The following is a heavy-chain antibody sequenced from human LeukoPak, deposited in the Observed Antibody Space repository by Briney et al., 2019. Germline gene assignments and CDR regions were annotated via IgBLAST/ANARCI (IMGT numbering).Heavy chain of an antibody. D-gene: IGHD6-13*01. CDR3: AIAAAGTYYYYGMDV. J-gene: IGHJ6*02. V-gene: IGHV4-59*08. CDR2: IYYSGST. Sequence: SETLSLTCTVSGGSISSYYWSWIRQPPGEGVEWIGYIYYSGSTNYNPSLKSRVTISVDTSKNQFSLKLSSVTAADTAVYYCAIAAAGTYYYYGMDVWGQGTTVTVSS. CDR1: GGSISSYY.